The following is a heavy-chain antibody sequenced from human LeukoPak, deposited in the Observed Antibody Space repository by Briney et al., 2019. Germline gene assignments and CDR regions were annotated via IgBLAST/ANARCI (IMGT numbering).Heavy chain of an antibody. CDR2: IYSGGST. Sequence: QSGGSLRLSCAASGFTVSSNYMSWVRQAPGKGLEWVSVIYSGGSTSYADSVKGRFTISRDNSKNTLYLQMNSLRAEDTAVYYCARDRIQLWLHAFDIWGQGTMVTVSS. V-gene: IGHV3-66*01. J-gene: IGHJ3*02. CDR3: ARDRIQLWLHAFDI. CDR1: GFTVSSNY. D-gene: IGHD5-18*01.